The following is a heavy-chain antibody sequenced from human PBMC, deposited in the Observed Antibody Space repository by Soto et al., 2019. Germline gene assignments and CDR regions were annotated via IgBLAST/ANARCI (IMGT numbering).Heavy chain of an antibody. D-gene: IGHD3-9*01. J-gene: IGHJ4*02. CDR2: IYYSGIT. CDR3: ARHPAGLRYFDY. V-gene: IGHV4-39*01. Sequence: QLQLQESGPGLVKPSETLSLTCTVSDGSISTSDYYWGWIRQPPGKGLEWIASIYYSGITYYGPSLKRRVTISIDTSKNQFSLKLTSLTAADTAVYYCARHPAGLRYFDYWGQGTLVTVSS. CDR1: DGSISTSDYY.